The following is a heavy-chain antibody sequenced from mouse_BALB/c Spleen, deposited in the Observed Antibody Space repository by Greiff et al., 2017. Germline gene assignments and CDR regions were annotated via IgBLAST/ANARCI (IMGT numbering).Heavy chain of an antibody. V-gene: IGHV1-82*01. CDR2: IYPGDGDT. Sequence: QVQLQQSGPELVKPGASVNISCKASGYAFSSSWMNWVKQRPGQGLEWIGRIYPGDGDTNYNGKFKGKATLTADKSSSTAYMQLSSLTSVDSAVYFCARGGTRDFDVWGAGTTVTVSS. J-gene: IGHJ1*01. CDR1: GYAFSSSW. D-gene: IGHD2-14*01. CDR3: ARGGTRDFDV.